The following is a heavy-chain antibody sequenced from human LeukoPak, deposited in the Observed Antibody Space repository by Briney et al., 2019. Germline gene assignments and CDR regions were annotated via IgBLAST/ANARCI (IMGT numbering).Heavy chain of an antibody. Sequence: RASVKVSCKASGYTFTGYYMHWVRQAPGQGLEWMGGIIPIFGTANYAQKFQGRVTITADESTSTAYMELSSLRSEDTAVYYCASGDSSGYYFDYWGQGTLVTVSS. CDR3: ASGDSSGYYFDY. CDR1: GYTFTGYY. D-gene: IGHD3-22*01. V-gene: IGHV1-69*13. CDR2: IIPIFGTA. J-gene: IGHJ4*02.